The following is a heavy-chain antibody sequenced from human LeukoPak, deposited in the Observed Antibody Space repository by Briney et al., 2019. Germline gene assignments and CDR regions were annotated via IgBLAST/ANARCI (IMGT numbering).Heavy chain of an antibody. D-gene: IGHD3-10*01. CDR3: ARDLGPRYYGSGSYNRGAFDI. Sequence: GASVKVSCKASGYTFTSYGISWVRQAPGQGLEWMGRIIPILGIANYAQKFQGRVTITADKSTSTAYMELSSQRSEDTAVYYCARDLGPRYYGSGSYNRGAFDIWGQGTMVTVPS. V-gene: IGHV1-69*04. CDR2: IIPILGIA. J-gene: IGHJ3*02. CDR1: GYTFTSYG.